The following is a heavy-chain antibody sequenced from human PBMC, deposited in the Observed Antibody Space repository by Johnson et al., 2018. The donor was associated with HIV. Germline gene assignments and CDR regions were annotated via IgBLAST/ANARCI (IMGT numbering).Heavy chain of an antibody. CDR1: GFTFDDYG. Sequence: VHLVESGGGVVRPGGSLRLSCAASGFTFDDYGITWVRQAPGKGLEWVSGINWNGGSTGYADSVKGRFTISRDDAKNSLYLQMNSLRAEDTALYYCARVWSGSYYSNAFDIWGQGTMVTVSS. D-gene: IGHD1-26*01. CDR2: INWNGGST. V-gene: IGHV3-20*04. J-gene: IGHJ3*02. CDR3: ARVWSGSYYSNAFDI.